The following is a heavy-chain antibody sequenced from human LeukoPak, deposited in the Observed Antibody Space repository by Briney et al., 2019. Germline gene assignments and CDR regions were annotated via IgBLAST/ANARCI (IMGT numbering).Heavy chain of an antibody. D-gene: IGHD4-17*01. Sequence: KASETLSLTCTVSGGSISSYYWSWIRQPPGKGLEWIGYIYYSGSTNYNPSLKSRVTISVDTSKNQFSLKLSSVTAADTAVYYCASLYGDWRDVWGQGTTVTVSS. V-gene: IGHV4-59*08. J-gene: IGHJ6*02. CDR3: ASLYGDWRDV. CDR1: GGSISSYY. CDR2: IYYSGST.